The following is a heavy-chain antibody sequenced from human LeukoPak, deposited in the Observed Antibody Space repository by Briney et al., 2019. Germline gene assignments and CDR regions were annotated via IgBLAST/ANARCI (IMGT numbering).Heavy chain of an antibody. D-gene: IGHD3-10*01. CDR3: AALRFGSGSYSFDY. J-gene: IGHJ4*02. CDR2: IVVGSGNT. CDR1: GFTFTSSA. V-gene: IGHV1-58*02. Sequence: ASVKVSCKTSGFTFTSSAMQWVRQARGQRPEWIGWIVVGSGNTNYAQVFQERVTITRDMSTRTAYMELSSLRSEDTAVYYCAALRFGSGSYSFDYWGQGTLVTVSS.